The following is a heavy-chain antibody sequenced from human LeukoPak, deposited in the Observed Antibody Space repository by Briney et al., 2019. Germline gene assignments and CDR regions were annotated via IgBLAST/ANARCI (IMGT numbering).Heavy chain of an antibody. V-gene: IGHV3-9*01. J-gene: IGHJ4*02. Sequence: PGGSLRLSCAASGFTFDDYAMHWVRQAPGKGLEWVSGISWNSGSIGYADSVKGRFTISRDNAKNSLYLQTNSLRAEDTALYYCAKAPFGYYDSSGYGIDYFDYWGQGTLVTVSS. CDR2: ISWNSGSI. D-gene: IGHD3-22*01. CDR3: AKAPFGYYDSSGYGIDYFDY. CDR1: GFTFDDYA.